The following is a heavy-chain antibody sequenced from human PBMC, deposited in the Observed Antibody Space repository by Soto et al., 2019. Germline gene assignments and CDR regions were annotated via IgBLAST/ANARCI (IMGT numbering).Heavy chain of an antibody. Sequence: PAGSLRLSCAASGFTFSSYAMSWFRQAPGTGLEWVSAISGSGGSTYYADSVKGRFTISRDNSKNTLYLQMNSLRAEDTAVYYCAKEVWTMVRGAIVHPVWFDPWGQGTLVTVSS. CDR1: GFTFSSYA. J-gene: IGHJ5*02. V-gene: IGHV3-23*01. D-gene: IGHD3-10*01. CDR2: ISGSGGST. CDR3: AKEVWTMVRGAIVHPVWFDP.